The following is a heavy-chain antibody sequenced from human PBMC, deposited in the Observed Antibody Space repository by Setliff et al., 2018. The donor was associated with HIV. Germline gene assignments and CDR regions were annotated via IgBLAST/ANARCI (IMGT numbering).Heavy chain of an antibody. V-gene: IGHV6-1*01. Sequence: SQTLSLTCAISGDSVSSNSAAWNWIRQSRSRGFEWLGRTYYRSKWYNDYEVSVKSVIVLNSDTSKNQFSLKLNSVTAADTAVYYCARHQGGSYSPHYSFDYWGQGTLVTVSS. CDR1: GDSVSSNSAA. D-gene: IGHD1-26*01. CDR3: ARHQGGSYSPHYSFDY. J-gene: IGHJ4*02. CDR2: TYYRSKWYN.